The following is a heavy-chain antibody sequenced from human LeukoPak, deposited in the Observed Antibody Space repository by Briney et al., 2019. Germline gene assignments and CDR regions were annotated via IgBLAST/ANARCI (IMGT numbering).Heavy chain of an antibody. D-gene: IGHD3-22*01. CDR1: GGSISSSSYY. V-gene: IGHV4-39*07. CDR3: XXAXYYHDSSGYSYYHYYYMDV. Sequence: SETLSLTCTVSGGSISSSSYYWGWIRQPPGKGLEWIGSIYYSGSTYYNPSLKSRVTISVDTSKNQFSLKLNSVTAADTAVYXXXXAXYYHDSSGYSYYHYYYMDVWGKGTTVTISS. J-gene: IGHJ6*03. CDR2: IYYSGST.